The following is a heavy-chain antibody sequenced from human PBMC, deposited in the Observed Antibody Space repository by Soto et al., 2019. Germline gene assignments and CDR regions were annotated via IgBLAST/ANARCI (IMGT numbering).Heavy chain of an antibody. CDR3: AKAGYSYGYGTTIPTGGFDI. V-gene: IGHV3-23*01. J-gene: IGHJ3*02. CDR1: GFTFSSYA. CDR2: ISGSGGST. Sequence: SLRLSCAASGFTFSSYAMSWVRQAPGKGLEWVSAISGSGGSTYYADSVKGRFTISRDNSKNTLYLQMNSLRAEDTAVYYCAKAGYSYGYGTTIPTGGFDIWGQGTMVTVSS. D-gene: IGHD5-18*01.